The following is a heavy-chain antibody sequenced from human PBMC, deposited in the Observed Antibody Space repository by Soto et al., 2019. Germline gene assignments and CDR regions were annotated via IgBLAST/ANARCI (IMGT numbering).Heavy chain of an antibody. CDR1: GYTFTSYG. J-gene: IGHJ6*02. CDR2: ISAYDGHT. V-gene: IGHV1-18*01. Sequence: ASVKVSCKASGYTFTSYGITWVRQAPGQGLEWVGWISAYDGHTSSAQKLRDRVTMTTDTSTSTAHMDLRSLKSDDSAVYYCARGQGEYCTGGSCYANYYYSGMDVWGQGTTVTVSS. CDR3: ARGQGEYCTGGSCYANYYYSGMDV. D-gene: IGHD2-15*01.